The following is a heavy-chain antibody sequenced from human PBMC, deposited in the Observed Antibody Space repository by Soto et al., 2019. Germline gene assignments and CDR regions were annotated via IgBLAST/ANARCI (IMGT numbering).Heavy chain of an antibody. Sequence: QVPLVQSGAEVKKPGASVKVSCKASGYTFTSYGISWVRQAPGQGLDWMGWISAYNGNTKYAQDVQGRVTMTTDTCTSTAYMELRSLRSDDTAMYYCARFSGGSYNTYYFYYGMDVWGQGTTVTVSS. D-gene: IGHD2-15*01. V-gene: IGHV1-18*04. CDR2: ISAYNGNT. CDR1: GYTFTSYG. CDR3: ARFSGGSYNTYYFYYGMDV. J-gene: IGHJ6*02.